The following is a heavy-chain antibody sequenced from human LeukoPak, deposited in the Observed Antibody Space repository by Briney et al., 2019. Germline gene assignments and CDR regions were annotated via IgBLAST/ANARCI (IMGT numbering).Heavy chain of an antibody. CDR3: SRNATYPVDS. J-gene: IGHJ4*02. Sequence: SETLSLTCAVSGYSISSDCYWGWIRQPPGKGLEWIGSIYHSGSTSYNPSLKSRVTISVDTSKNQFSLKLTSVTAADSAVYYCSRNATYPVDSWGQGTLVTVSS. CDR2: IYHSGST. CDR1: GYSISSDCY. V-gene: IGHV4-38-2*01.